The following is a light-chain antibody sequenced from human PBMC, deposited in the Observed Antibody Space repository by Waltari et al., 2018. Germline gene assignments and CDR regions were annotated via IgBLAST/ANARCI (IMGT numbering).Light chain of an antibody. CDR2: DAS. Sequence: DIQMTQSPSYLSTSVGERVTITCRASRGMDSYLNWYQHLPGRAPKLLIYDASTLQREVPTRFSGGGIGTDFTLTINNLQPEDFATYFCQQSYSPPFTFGQGTRLEI. J-gene: IGKJ5*01. CDR1: RGMDSY. CDR3: QQSYSPPFT. V-gene: IGKV1-39*01.